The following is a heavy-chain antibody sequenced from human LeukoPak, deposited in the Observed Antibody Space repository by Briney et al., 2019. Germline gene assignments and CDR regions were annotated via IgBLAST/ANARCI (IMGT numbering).Heavy chain of an antibody. CDR3: AREYCGSGSYYTLGRAFDI. V-gene: IGHV1-2*04. Sequence: GASVKVSCKASGYTFTGYYMHWVRQAPGQGLEWMGWINPNSGGTNYVQKFQGWVTMTRDTSISTAYMELSRLRSDDTAVYYCAREYCGSGSYYTLGRAFDIWGQGTMVTVSS. CDR2: INPNSGGT. J-gene: IGHJ3*02. CDR1: GYTFTGYY. D-gene: IGHD3-10*01.